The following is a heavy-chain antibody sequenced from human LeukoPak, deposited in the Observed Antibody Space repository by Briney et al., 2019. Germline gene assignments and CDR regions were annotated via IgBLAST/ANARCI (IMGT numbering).Heavy chain of an antibody. CDR1: GGSISSYY. CDR3: ARDDGAHRPRFGP. V-gene: IGHV4-59*01. CDR2: IYYSGST. Sequence: SETLSLTCTVSGGSISSYYWSWIRQPPGKGLEWIGYIYYSGSTNYNPSLKSRVTISVDTSKNQFSLKLSSVTAADTAVYYCARDDGAHRPRFGPWGQGTLVTVSS. D-gene: IGHD4-17*01. J-gene: IGHJ5*02.